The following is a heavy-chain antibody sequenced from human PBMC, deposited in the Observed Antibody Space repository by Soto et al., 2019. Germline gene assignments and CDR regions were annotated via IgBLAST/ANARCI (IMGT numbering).Heavy chain of an antibody. CDR2: INHSGST. J-gene: IGHJ6*02. Sequence: PSETLSLTCAVYGGSFSGYYWSWIRQPPGKGLEWIGEINHSGSTNYNPSLKSRVTISVDTSKNQFSLKLSSVTAADTAVYYCARGSDFWSGYYGYYYYGVDVWGQGTTVTV. CDR1: GGSFSGYY. V-gene: IGHV4-34*01. CDR3: ARGSDFWSGYYGYYYYGVDV. D-gene: IGHD3-3*01.